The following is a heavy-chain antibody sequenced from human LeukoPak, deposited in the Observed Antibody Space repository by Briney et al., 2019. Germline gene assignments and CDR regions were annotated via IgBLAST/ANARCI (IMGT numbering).Heavy chain of an antibody. J-gene: IGHJ4*02. CDR1: GITLSNYG. D-gene: IGHD3-22*01. CDR3: AKRGVVIRVILVGFHKEAYYFDS. V-gene: IGHV3-23*01. Sequence: GGSLRLSCAVSGITLSNYGMSWVRQAPGKGLEWVAGISHSGGSTNYADSVKGRFTISRDSPKNTLYLQMTSLRAEDTAVYFCAKRGVVIRVILVGFHKEAYYFDSWGQGALVTVSS. CDR2: ISHSGGST.